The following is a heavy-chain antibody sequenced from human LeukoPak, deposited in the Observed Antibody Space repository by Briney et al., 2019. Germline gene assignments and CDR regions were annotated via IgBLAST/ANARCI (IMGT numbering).Heavy chain of an antibody. CDR1: GFTFSGYA. V-gene: IGHV3-23*01. J-gene: IGHJ4*02. D-gene: IGHD2-21*02. CDR3: AKDSCGGDCYSFDY. Sequence: GGSLRLSCAASGFTFSGYAMSWVRLAPGKGLEWVSAITACGDGTYYADSVKGRFTISRDNLKNMVFLQTNSLRAEDTAIYYCAKDSCGGDCYSFDYWGQGTLVTVSS. CDR2: ITACGDGT.